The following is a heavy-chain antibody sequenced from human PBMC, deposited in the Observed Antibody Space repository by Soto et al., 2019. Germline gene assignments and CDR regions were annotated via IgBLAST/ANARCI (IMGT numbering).Heavy chain of an antibody. Sequence: QVQLQESGPGLVKPSETLSLTCTVSGASISGYYWSWIRQPPGKGLEWLGYLYYSGSTNSNPSLKGRVTISGDTSKNQISLKLSSVSAADTAVYYCASRLRFYGMDVWGQGITVTVSS. CDR2: LYYSGST. D-gene: IGHD4-17*01. CDR1: GASISGYY. V-gene: IGHV4-59*01. J-gene: IGHJ6*02. CDR3: ASRLRFYGMDV.